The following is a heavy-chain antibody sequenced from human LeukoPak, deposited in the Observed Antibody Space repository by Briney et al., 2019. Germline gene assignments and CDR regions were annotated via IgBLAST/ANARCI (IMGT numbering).Heavy chain of an antibody. CDR1: GYTFTSYG. CDR2: ISAYNGNT. D-gene: IGHD5-12*01. CDR3: ARLMGYSGYDAYYYYGMDV. J-gene: IGHJ6*02. Sequence: GASVKVSCKASGYTFTSYGIIWVRQAPGQGLEWMGWISAYNGNTNYAQKLQGRVTMTTDTSTSTAYMELRSLRSDDTAVYYCARLMGYSGYDAYYYYGMDVWGQGTTVTVSS. V-gene: IGHV1-18*01.